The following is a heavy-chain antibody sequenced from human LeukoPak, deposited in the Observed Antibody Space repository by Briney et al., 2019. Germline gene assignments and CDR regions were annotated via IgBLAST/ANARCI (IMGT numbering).Heavy chain of an antibody. J-gene: IGHJ3*02. CDR3: ARLPLGLIGPNAFDI. D-gene: IGHD3-9*01. CDR1: GDSITSGRYY. CDR2: AHHTGTT. Sequence: SETLSLTCAVSGDSITSGRYYWAWIRQPPGKGLEYIGNAHHTGTTYYNPSLKSRVTLSVDTSKNHFSLNLPSVTAADTATYFCARLPLGLIGPNAFDIWGQGTRVTVSS. V-gene: IGHV4-39*01.